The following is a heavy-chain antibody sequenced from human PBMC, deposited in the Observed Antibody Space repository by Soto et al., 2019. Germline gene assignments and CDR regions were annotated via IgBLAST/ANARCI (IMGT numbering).Heavy chain of an antibody. D-gene: IGHD2-2*01. CDR1: GFSLSTSGVG. CDR3: AHINCISTSCHQFDY. V-gene: IGHV2-5*02. Sequence: QITLKESGPTLVKPTQTLTLTCTFSGFSLSTSGVGVGWIRQPPGKALEWLALIYWDDDKRYSPSLKSRLTIXXDXSXXQVVLTMTNMDPVDTATYYCAHINCISTSCHQFDYWGQGTLVTVSS. J-gene: IGHJ4*02. CDR2: IYWDDDK.